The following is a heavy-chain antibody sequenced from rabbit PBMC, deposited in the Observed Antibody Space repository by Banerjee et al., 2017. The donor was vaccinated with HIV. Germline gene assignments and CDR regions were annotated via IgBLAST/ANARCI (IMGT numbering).Heavy chain of an antibody. CDR1: GWSFSSSYW. Sequence: QEQLEESGGDLVKPEGSLTLTCTASGWSFSSSYWICWVRQAPGKGLEWIAYIYPDYGSTNYASWVNGRFTISLDNAQNTVFLQMTSLTAADTATYFCARDLAGVIGWNFGLWGPGTLVTVS. D-gene: IGHD4-1*01. CDR2: IYPDYGST. CDR3: ARDLAGVIGWNFGL. V-gene: IGHV1S45*01. J-gene: IGHJ6*01.